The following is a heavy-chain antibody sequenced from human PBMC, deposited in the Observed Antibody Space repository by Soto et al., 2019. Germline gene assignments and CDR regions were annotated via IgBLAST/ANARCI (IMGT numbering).Heavy chain of an antibody. V-gene: IGHV4-30-4*01. CDR1: GGAISSVDYY. CDR2: IYYSGST. CDR3: ARAAGITMIVVTSTFDY. J-gene: IGHJ4*02. Sequence: SETLSLTCTVSGGAISSVDYYWSWIRQPPGKGLEWIGYIYYSGSTYYNPSLKSRVTISVDTSKNQFSLKLSSVTAADTAVYYCARAAGITMIVVTSTFDYWGQGTPVTVSS. D-gene: IGHD3-22*01.